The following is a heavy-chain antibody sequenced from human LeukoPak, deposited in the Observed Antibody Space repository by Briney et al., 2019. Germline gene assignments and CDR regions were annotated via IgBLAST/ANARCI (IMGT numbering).Heavy chain of an antibody. CDR2: IYHSGSA. J-gene: IGHJ4*02. CDR3: AASAAMAPWYFDY. V-gene: IGHV4-38-2*02. Sequence: TPSETLSLTCTVSGYSISSGYYWGWIRQPPGKGLEWIGSIYHSGSAYYNPSLKSRVTISVDTSKNQFSLKLSSVTAADTAVYYCAASAAMAPWYFDYWGQGTLVTVSS. CDR1: GYSISSGYY. D-gene: IGHD5-18*01.